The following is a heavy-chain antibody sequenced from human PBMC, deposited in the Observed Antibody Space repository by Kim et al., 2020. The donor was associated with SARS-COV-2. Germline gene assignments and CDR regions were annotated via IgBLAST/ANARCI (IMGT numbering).Heavy chain of an antibody. CDR2: ISTYNANT. V-gene: IGHV1-18*01. CDR3: ARAPGTSSWYRVPGDY. D-gene: IGHD6-13*01. Sequence: ASVKVSCKASGYTFTSYGISWVRQAPGQGLEWMGWISTYNANTNYAQKLQGRVTMTTDTSTSTAYMDLRSLRSDDTAVYYCARAPGTSSWYRVPGDYWGQGTLVTVSS. CDR1: GYTFTSYG. J-gene: IGHJ4*02.